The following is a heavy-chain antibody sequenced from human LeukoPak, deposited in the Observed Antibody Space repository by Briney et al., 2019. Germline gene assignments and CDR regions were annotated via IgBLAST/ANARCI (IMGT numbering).Heavy chain of an antibody. J-gene: IGHJ4*02. Sequence: GGSLRLSCAASGFTFNSYAMHWVRQAPGKGIEWVAVISYDGSKKYHADSVKGRFTISRDNSKNTLSLQMNSLRAEDTAVYYCARDPYFDSSGYPYYFDYWGQGTLVTVSS. V-gene: IGHV3-30*01. CDR3: ARDPYFDSSGYPYYFDY. CDR1: GFTFNSYA. D-gene: IGHD3-22*01. CDR2: ISYDGSKK.